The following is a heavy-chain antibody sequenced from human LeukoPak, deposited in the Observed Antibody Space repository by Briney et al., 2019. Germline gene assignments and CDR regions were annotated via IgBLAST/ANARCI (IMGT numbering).Heavy chain of an antibody. J-gene: IGHJ3*01. CDR2: INSDGSEG. V-gene: IGHV3-7*03. CDR1: GFTFSGFW. Sequence: GKSLRLSCAVSGFTFSGFWMSWSRQAPGKGLEWVASINSDGSEGYYADVVKGRFTISRDNAKNSLYLQINSLRAEDTAVYYCARSSYSSSSSVWGQGTMVTVSS. CDR3: ARSSYSSSSSV. D-gene: IGHD6-6*01.